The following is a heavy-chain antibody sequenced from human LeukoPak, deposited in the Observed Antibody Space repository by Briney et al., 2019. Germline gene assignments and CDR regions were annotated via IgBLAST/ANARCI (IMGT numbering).Heavy chain of an antibody. CDR1: GFTFSSYS. CDR3: ARGGGGFWSGYIIDY. CDR2: ISGTSSYI. J-gene: IGHJ4*02. Sequence: SGGSLRLSCAASGFTFSSYSMNWVRQAPGKGLEWVSSISGTSSYIYYADSVKGRFTISRDNAKNSLYLQMNSLRAEDTAVYYCARGGGGFWSGYIIDYWGQGTLVTVSS. D-gene: IGHD3-3*01. V-gene: IGHV3-21*01.